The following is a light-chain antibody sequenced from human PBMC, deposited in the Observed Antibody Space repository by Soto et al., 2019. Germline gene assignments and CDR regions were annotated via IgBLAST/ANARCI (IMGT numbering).Light chain of an antibody. CDR1: SSNIGGNS. CDR2: DDN. CDR3: GSLDRRLSHYV. J-gene: IGLJ1*01. V-gene: IGLV1-51*01. Sequence: QSVLTQPPSVSAAPGQKVTISCSGSSSNIGGNSVSWYQQLPGTAPKLLIYDDNKRPSGIPDRFSGSKSGTSATLGITGFQTGDEADYYCGSLDRRLSHYVFGNETKLTV.